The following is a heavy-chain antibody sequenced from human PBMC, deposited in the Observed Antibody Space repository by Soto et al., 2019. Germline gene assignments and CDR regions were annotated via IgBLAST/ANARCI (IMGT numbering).Heavy chain of an antibody. CDR3: ARDRLLILKGYYYGMDV. CDR2: ISYDGSEK. J-gene: IGHJ6*02. CDR1: GFTFSSYA. D-gene: IGHD2-15*01. V-gene: IGHV3-30-3*01. Sequence: GGSLRLSCAASGFTFSSYAMHWVRQAPGKGLEWVAVISYDGSEKNYGDSVKGRFTISRDNSKNTLYLQMNSLRAEDTAVYYCARDRLLILKGYYYGMDVWGQGTTVTVSS.